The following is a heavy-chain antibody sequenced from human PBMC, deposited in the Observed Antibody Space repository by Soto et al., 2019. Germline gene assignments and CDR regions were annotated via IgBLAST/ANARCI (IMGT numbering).Heavy chain of an antibody. D-gene: IGHD6-19*01. CDR2: IFSSGSP. CDR1: GGSLKTYY. V-gene: IGHV4-59*01. CDR3: ARVAGISYYNHMDV. J-gene: IGHJ6*03. Sequence: QVHLQESGPGLVRPSETLSLTCTVSGGSLKTYYWSWIRQPPGGGLEWIGYIFSSGSPNYNPSLRGRVTISVDTSNNHFSLKLSAVTAADTAVYYCARVAGISYYNHMDVWGKGTAVAVSS.